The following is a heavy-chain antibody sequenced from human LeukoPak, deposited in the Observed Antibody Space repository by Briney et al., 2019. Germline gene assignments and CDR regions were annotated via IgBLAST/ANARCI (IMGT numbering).Heavy chain of an antibody. J-gene: IGHJ4*02. CDR2: IYYSGST. Sequence: PSQTLSLTCTVSGGSISSGGYYWSWIRQPPGKGLEWIGSIYYSGSTYYNPSLKSRVTISVDTSKNQFSLKLSSVTAADTAVYYCARGHTEPGFDYWGQGTLVTVSS. CDR3: ARGHTEPGFDY. V-gene: IGHV4-30-2*05. CDR1: GGSISSGGYY. D-gene: IGHD1-26*01.